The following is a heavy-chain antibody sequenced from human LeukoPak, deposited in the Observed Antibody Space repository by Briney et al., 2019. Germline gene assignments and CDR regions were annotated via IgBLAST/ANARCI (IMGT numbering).Heavy chain of an antibody. V-gene: IGHV3-23*01. D-gene: IGHD2/OR15-2a*01. Sequence: GGSLRLSCVASGFSISSSWMRWVRQAPGKGLEWVSAISGSGGSTYYADSVKGRFTISRDNSKNTLYLQMNSLRAEDTAVYYCAKASSSKGHYFDYWGQGTLVTVSS. CDR2: ISGSGGST. CDR1: GFSISSSW. J-gene: IGHJ4*02. CDR3: AKASSSKGHYFDY.